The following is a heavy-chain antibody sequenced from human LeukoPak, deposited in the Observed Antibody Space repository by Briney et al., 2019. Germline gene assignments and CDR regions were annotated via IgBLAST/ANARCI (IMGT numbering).Heavy chain of an antibody. V-gene: IGHV1-18*01. CDR2: ISAYNGNT. J-gene: IGHJ4*02. CDR3: ARDQGPLDY. Sequence: ASVKVSCKVSGYTLTELSMHWVRQAPGQGLEWMGWISAYNGNTNYAQKLQGRVTMTTDTSTSTAYMELRSLRSDDTAVYYCARDQGPLDYWGQGTLVTVSS. CDR1: GYTLTELS.